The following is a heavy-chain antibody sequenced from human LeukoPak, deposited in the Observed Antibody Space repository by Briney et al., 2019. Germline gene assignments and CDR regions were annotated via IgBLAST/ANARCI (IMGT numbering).Heavy chain of an antibody. D-gene: IGHD6-6*01. J-gene: IGHJ1*01. CDR1: GYTFTGYY. V-gene: IGHV1-2*02. CDR2: INPNSGGT. Sequence: ASVKVSCKASGYTFTGYYMHWVRQAPGQGLEWMGWINPNSGGTNYAQKFQGRVTMTRDTSISTAYMELSRLRSDDTAVYYCARVGEYSSSPADFQHWGQGTLVTVSS. CDR3: ARVGEYSSSPADFQH.